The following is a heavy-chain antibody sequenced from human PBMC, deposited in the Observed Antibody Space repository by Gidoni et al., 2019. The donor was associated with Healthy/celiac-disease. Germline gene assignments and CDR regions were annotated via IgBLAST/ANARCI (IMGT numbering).Heavy chain of an antibody. J-gene: IGHJ6*02. D-gene: IGHD6-13*01. Sequence: EVQLLESGGGLVQPGGSLRLSCAASGFTFSSYAMRWVRQAPGKGLEWVSAISGSGGSTYYADSVKGRFTISRDNSKNTLYLQRNSLRAEDTAVYYCAKDSLISSSWEYYYYYGMDVWGQGTTVTVSS. CDR3: AKDSLISSSWEYYYYYGMDV. CDR2: ISGSGGST. V-gene: IGHV3-23*01. CDR1: GFTFSSYA.